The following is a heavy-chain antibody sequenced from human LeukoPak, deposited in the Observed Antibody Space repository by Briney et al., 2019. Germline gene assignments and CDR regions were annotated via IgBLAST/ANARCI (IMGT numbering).Heavy chain of an antibody. Sequence: GGSLRLSCAASGFTFSSNWMNWVRHAPGQGMGWVSRINSDGGIITYADSVKRRFTISRDIAKDTVYLQMSSLRVEDTAIYYCARDATTAIGTVYMDVWGKGTTVTISS. V-gene: IGHV3-74*01. CDR1: GFTFSSNW. CDR2: INSDGGII. CDR3: ARDATTAIGTVYMDV. D-gene: IGHD1-1*01. J-gene: IGHJ6*03.